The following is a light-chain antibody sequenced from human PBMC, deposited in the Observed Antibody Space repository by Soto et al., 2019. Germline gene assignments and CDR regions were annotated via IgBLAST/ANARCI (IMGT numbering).Light chain of an antibody. CDR3: QQSYSILWT. CDR1: QGISSY. J-gene: IGKJ1*01. Sequence: DIQMTQSPSSLSASVGDRVTITCRASQGISSYLNWYQQKPGKAPKLLIYGASSLQSGVPSRFSGSGSGTDFTLTISSLQPEDFASYYCQQSYSILWTFGQGTKVEIK. CDR2: GAS. V-gene: IGKV1-39*01.